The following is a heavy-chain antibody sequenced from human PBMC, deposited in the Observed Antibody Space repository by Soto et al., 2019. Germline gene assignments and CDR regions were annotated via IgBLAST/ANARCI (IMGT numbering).Heavy chain of an antibody. CDR1: GSTFSSYA. J-gene: IGHJ6*02. D-gene: IGHD3-10*01. V-gene: IGHV3-30*04. Sequence: PGGSLRLSCAASGSTFSSYAMHWVRQAPGKGLEWVAIISDDGSNKYYADSVKGRFTISRDNSKNTLYLQMNSLRAEDTAVYYCARPIREKTYYYNSGIHSDMDVWGQGTTVTVSS. CDR2: ISDDGSNK. CDR3: ARPIREKTYYYNSGIHSDMDV.